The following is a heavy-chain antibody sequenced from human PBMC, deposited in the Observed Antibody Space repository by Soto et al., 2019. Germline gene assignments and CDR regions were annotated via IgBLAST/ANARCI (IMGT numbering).Heavy chain of an antibody. CDR1: GFTFSSFW. J-gene: IGHJ4*02. D-gene: IGHD3-10*01. CDR3: PSVRDPRFYHGSGSYPYY. CDR2: IKTDGSET. Sequence: GGSLRLSCAASGFTFSSFWMSWVRQAPGKGLEWVANIKTDGSETHYVDSVKGRFTISRDNPKTSLFLQMNSLRVEDTAVYFCPSVRDPRFYHGSGSYPYYWGQGTPVTVS. V-gene: IGHV3-7*03.